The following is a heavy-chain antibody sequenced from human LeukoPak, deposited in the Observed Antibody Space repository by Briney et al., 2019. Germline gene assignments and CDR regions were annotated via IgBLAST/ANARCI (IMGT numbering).Heavy chain of an antibody. CDR3: ARAPPVVVVAATPTSYWYFDL. Sequence: PSETLSLTCTVSGGSISGYYWSWIRQPPGKGLEWIGYIYYSGSTNYNPSLKSRVTISVDTSKNQFSLKLSSVTAADTAVYYCARAPPVVVVAATPTSYWYFDLWGRGTLVTVSS. J-gene: IGHJ2*01. D-gene: IGHD2-15*01. V-gene: IGHV4-59*01. CDR1: GGSISGYY. CDR2: IYYSGST.